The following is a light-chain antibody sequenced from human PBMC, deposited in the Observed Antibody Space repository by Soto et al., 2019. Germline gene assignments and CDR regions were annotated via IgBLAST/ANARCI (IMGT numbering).Light chain of an antibody. CDR2: EVS. CDR3: SSYAGSNNIIA. Sequence: QSVLTQPPSASGSPGQSVTISCTGTSSDVGGYNYVSWYQQHPGKAPKLMIYEVSKRPSGVPDRFSGSKSGNTASLTVSGLQAEDEADYYCSSYAGSNNIIAFGSGTKVTVL. J-gene: IGLJ1*01. V-gene: IGLV2-8*01. CDR1: SSDVGGYNY.